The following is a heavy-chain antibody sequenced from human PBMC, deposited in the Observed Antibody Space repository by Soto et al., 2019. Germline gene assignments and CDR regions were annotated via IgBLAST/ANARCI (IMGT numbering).Heavy chain of an antibody. Sequence: QLQLQESGPGLVKPSETLSLTCTVSGGSISSSSYYWGWIRQPPGKGLEWIGGIYYSGSTYYNPSFNSRVTISVHTSKNQFSMKLSSVTAAYTAVYYCASEKAYYYDCSGYTYFEYWGQGTLVTVSS. CDR1: GGSISSSSYY. CDR3: ASEKAYYYDCSGYTYFEY. D-gene: IGHD3-22*01. J-gene: IGHJ4*02. CDR2: IYYSGST. V-gene: IGHV4-39*01.